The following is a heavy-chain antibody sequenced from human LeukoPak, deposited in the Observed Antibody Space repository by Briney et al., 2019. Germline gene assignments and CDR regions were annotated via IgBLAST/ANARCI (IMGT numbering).Heavy chain of an antibody. Sequence: SETLSLTCAVSGGSISSGGYSWSWIRQPPGKGLEWIGYIYHSGSTNYNPSLKSRVTISVDTSKNQFSLKLSSVTAADTAVYYCARAFSSSPHYYYYMDVWGKGTTVTVSS. CDR3: ARAFSSSPHYYYYMDV. V-gene: IGHV4-30-2*01. J-gene: IGHJ6*03. CDR1: GGSISSGGYS. D-gene: IGHD6-6*01. CDR2: IYHSGST.